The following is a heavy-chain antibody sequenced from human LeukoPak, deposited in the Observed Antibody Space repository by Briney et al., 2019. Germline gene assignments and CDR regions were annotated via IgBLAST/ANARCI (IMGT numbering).Heavy chain of an antibody. J-gene: IGHJ4*02. D-gene: IGHD2-2*02. Sequence: PGGSLRLSCAASGFTFSSYSMNWVRQAPGKGLEWVSSISSSSSYIYYADSVRGRFTISRDNSKNTVFLQMNSLRVEDTAVYYCARVRYPTGFFDYWGQGTLVTVSS. CDR2: ISSSSSYI. V-gene: IGHV3-21*04. CDR1: GFTFSSYS. CDR3: ARVRYPTGFFDY.